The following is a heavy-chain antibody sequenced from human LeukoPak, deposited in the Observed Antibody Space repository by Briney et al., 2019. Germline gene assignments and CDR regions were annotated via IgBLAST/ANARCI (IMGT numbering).Heavy chain of an antibody. CDR3: ARRGYYDSSGYFDY. Sequence: GESLQISCKGSGYRFTSYWIGWVRPLPGKGLEWMGIIYPGDSDTRYSPSFQGQVTISADKSISTAYLQWSSLKASDTAMYYCARRGYYDSSGYFDYWGQGTLVTVSS. J-gene: IGHJ4*02. D-gene: IGHD3-22*01. CDR1: GYRFTSYW. V-gene: IGHV5-51*01. CDR2: IYPGDSDT.